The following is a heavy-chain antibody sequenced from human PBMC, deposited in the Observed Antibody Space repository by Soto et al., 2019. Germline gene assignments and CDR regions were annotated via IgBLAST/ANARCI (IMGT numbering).Heavy chain of an antibody. CDR1: GFTFSSYG. CDR3: AKEAGATVTLDY. Sequence: PGGSLRLSCAASGFTFSSYGMHWVRQAPGKGLEWVAVISYDGSNKYYADSVKGRFTISRDNSKNTLYLQMNSLRAEDTAVYYCAKEAGATVTLDYWGQGTLVTVSS. V-gene: IGHV3-30*18. CDR2: ISYDGSNK. J-gene: IGHJ4*02. D-gene: IGHD4-17*01.